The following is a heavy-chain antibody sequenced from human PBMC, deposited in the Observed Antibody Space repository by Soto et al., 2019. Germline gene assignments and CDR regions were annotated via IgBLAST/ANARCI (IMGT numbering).Heavy chain of an antibody. Sequence: SVKVSCKASGGTFSSYAISWVRQAPGQGLEWMGGIIPIFGTANYAQKFQGRVTITADESTSTAYMELSSLRSEDTAVYYCARGGTDTAMADTLDYWGQGTLVTVSS. D-gene: IGHD5-18*01. CDR2: IIPIFGTA. CDR3: ARGGTDTAMADTLDY. V-gene: IGHV1-69*13. J-gene: IGHJ4*02. CDR1: GGTFSSYA.